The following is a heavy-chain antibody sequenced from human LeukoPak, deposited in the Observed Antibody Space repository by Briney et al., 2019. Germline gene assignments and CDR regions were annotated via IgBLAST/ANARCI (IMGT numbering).Heavy chain of an antibody. J-gene: IGHJ6*03. CDR2: ISGSGGST. CDR3: ARDRRGGYSYGFNMDV. D-gene: IGHD5-18*01. CDR1: GFTFSSYA. V-gene: IGHV3-23*01. Sequence: GGSLRLSCAASGFTFSSYAMSWVRQAPGKGLEWVSAISGSGGSTYYADSVKGRFTISRDNAKNSLYLQMNSLRAEDTAVYYCARDRRGGYSYGFNMDVWGKGTTVTVSS.